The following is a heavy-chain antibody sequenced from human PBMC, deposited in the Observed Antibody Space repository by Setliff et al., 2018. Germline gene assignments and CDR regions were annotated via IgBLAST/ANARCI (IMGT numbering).Heavy chain of an antibody. CDR2: INQGGGDQ. D-gene: IGHD3-3*01. Sequence: LRLSCAASGFTFSSLWMSWVRQAPGKGLEWVANINQGGGDQFYVDSVKGRFTISRDNAKNSLYLQMNSLRVEDTAVYYCARDVFDFRTGQAGPWGQGTLVTVSS. J-gene: IGHJ5*02. CDR3: ARDVFDFRTGQAGP. V-gene: IGHV3-7*01. CDR1: GFTFSSLW.